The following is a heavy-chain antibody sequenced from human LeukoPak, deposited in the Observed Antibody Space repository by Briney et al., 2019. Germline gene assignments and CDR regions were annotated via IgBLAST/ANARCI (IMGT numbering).Heavy chain of an antibody. CDR2: INPSGGST. CDR3: ARDLTIAVAGTDVNWFDP. D-gene: IGHD6-19*01. J-gene: IGHJ5*02. CDR1: GYTFTSYY. V-gene: IGHV1-46*01. Sequence: ASVKVSCKASGYTFTSYYMHWVRQAPGQGLEWMGIINPSGGSTSYAQKFQGRVTMTRDTSTSTVYMELSSLRSEDTAVYYCARDLTIAVAGTDVNWFDPWGQGTLVTVSS.